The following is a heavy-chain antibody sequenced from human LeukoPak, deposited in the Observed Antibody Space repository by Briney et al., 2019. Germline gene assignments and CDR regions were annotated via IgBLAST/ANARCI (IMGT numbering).Heavy chain of an antibody. CDR1: GGSISSYY. CDR2: IYYSGST. J-gene: IGHJ6*02. V-gene: IGHV4-59*01. Sequence: PSETLSLTCTVSGGSISSYYWSWIRQPPGKGLEWIGYIYYSGSTNYNPSLKSRVTISVDTSNTQFSLKLSSVTAADTAVYYCARAGGYYYYGMDVWGQGTTVTVSS. CDR3: ARAGGYYYYGMDV. D-gene: IGHD1-1*01.